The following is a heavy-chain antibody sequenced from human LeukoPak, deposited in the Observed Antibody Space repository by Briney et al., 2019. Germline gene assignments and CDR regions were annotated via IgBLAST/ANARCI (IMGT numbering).Heavy chain of an antibody. CDR2: ISGYNGNT. CDR1: GYTFTRYG. Sequence: ASVKVSCTASGYTFTRYGISWVRQAPGQGLEWMGWISGYNGNTKYVEKFQGRVTMTTDTSTSTADMELRSLRSDDTAVYYCARGQANRLVWFGELLSNINPFDYWGQGSLVTVSS. V-gene: IGHV1-18*01. CDR3: ARGQANRLVWFGELLSNINPFDY. J-gene: IGHJ4*02. D-gene: IGHD3-10*01.